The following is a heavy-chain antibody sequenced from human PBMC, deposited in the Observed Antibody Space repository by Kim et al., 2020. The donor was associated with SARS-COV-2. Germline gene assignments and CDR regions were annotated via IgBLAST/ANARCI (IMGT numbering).Heavy chain of an antibody. CDR3: ARRQL. D-gene: IGHD6-13*01. CDR1: GGSISSSSYY. V-gene: IGHV4-39*01. Sequence: SETLSLTCTVSGGSISSSSYYWGWIRQPPGKGLEWIGSIYYSGSTYYNPSLKSRVTISVDTSKNQFSLKLSSVTAADTAVYYCARRQLWGQGNLVTVST. J-gene: IGHJ4*02. CDR2: IYYSGST.